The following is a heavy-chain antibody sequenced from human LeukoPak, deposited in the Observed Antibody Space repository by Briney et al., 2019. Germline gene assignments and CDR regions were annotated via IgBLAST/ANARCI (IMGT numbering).Heavy chain of an antibody. Sequence: GESLKISCKGSGYSFTSYWIGWVRQAPGQGLEWMGWISAYNGNTNYAQKLQGRVTMTTDTSTSTAYMELRSLRSDDTAVYYCARDGSPLPGVPFDYWGQGTLVTVSS. CDR1: GYSFTSYW. CDR2: ISAYNGNT. V-gene: IGHV1-18*04. CDR3: ARDGSPLPGVPFDY. D-gene: IGHD2-2*01. J-gene: IGHJ4*02.